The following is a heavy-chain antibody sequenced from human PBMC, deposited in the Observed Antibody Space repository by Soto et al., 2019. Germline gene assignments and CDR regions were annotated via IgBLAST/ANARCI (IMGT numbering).Heavy chain of an antibody. D-gene: IGHD2-2*01. CDR1: GFTFSSYA. V-gene: IGHV3-23*01. J-gene: IGHJ5*02. Sequence: GGSLRLSCAASGFTFSSYAMSWVRQAPGKGLEWVSAISGSGGSTYYADSVKGRFTISRDNSKNTLNLQMNSLRAEDTAVYYCAKFEGHRYCSSTSCFGSWFDPWGQGTLVTVSS. CDR2: ISGSGGST. CDR3: AKFEGHRYCSSTSCFGSWFDP.